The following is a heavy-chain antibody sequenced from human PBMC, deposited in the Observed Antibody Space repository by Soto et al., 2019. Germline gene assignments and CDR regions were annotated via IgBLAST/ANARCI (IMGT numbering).Heavy chain of an antibody. CDR1: GYTFTSYG. CDR3: ARDGGGCSGGSCYSGSRIFDY. Sequence: GASVKVSCKASGYTFTSYGISWVRQAPGQGLEWMGWISAYNGNTNYAQKLQGRVTMTTDTSTSTAYMELRSLRSDDTAVYYCARDGGGCSGGSCYSGSRIFDYWGQGTLVTVSS. V-gene: IGHV1-18*01. CDR2: ISAYNGNT. D-gene: IGHD2-15*01. J-gene: IGHJ4*02.